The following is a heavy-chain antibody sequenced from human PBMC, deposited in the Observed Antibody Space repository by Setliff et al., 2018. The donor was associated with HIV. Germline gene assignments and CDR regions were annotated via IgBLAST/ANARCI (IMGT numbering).Heavy chain of an antibody. J-gene: IGHJ4*02. CDR2: ISSNGGST. D-gene: IGHD6-25*01. CDR1: GFTFSSYA. CDR3: ATSLTYSSGWPYFDY. Sequence: PGGSLRLSCAASGFTFSSYAMHWVRQAPGKGLEYVSAISSNGGSTYYADSVKGRFTISRDSSKNTLYLQMNSLRADDTAVYYCATSLTYSSGWPYFDYWGQGTLVTVSS. V-gene: IGHV3-64*04.